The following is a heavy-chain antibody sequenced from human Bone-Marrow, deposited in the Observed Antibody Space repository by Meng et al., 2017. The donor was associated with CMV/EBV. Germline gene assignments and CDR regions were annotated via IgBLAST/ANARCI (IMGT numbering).Heavy chain of an antibody. CDR3: ASLIGAAPAFDY. V-gene: IGHV3-48*03. J-gene: IGHJ4*02. CDR1: GFIFRSYE. D-gene: IGHD1-26*01. CDR2: IDNTGWTT. Sequence: GGSLRLSCAASGFIFRSYEMNWVRQAPGKGLEWIADIDNTGWTTHYADSVQGRFIISRDNTKISLFLQMNSLRADDTAVYYCASLIGAAPAFDYWGQGALVTVSS.